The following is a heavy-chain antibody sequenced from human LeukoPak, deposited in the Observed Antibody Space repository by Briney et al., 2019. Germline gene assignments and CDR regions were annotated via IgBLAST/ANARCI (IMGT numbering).Heavy chain of an antibody. V-gene: IGHV4-59*01. J-gene: IGHJ5*02. CDR2: IYYSGST. Sequence: PSETLSLTCTVSGGSISSYYWSWIRQPPGKGLEWIGYIYYSGSTNYNPSLKSRVTISVDTSKNQFSLKLSSVTAADTAVYYCARVPDRAILFWFDPWGQGTLVTVSS. CDR1: GGSISSYY. CDR3: ARVPDRAILFWFDP. D-gene: IGHD2-15*01.